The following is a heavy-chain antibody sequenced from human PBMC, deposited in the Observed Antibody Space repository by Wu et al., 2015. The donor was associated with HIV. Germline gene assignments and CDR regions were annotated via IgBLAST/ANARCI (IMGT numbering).Heavy chain of an antibody. CDR3: ARVFRRHSDSSGYQSYLDY. D-gene: IGHD3-22*01. CDR2: INPNSGVT. V-gene: IGHV1-2*02. Sequence: QVQLVQSGAEVKKPGASVYVSCKASGYTFTGYFIHWVRQAPGQGLESMGWINPNSGVTNYAQKFQGRVTMTRDTSISTAYMELNRLRSDDTAVYYCARVFRRHSDSSGYQSYLDYWGQGTLVTVSS. CDR1: GYTFTGYF. J-gene: IGHJ4*02.